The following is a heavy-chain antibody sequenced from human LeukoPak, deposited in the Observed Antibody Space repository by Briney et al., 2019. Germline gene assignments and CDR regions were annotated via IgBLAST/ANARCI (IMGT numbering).Heavy chain of an antibody. D-gene: IGHD3-10*01. CDR2: ISSSSSTI. CDR1: GFTFSSYE. Sequence: PGGSLRLSCAASGFTFSSYEMNWVRQAPGKGLEWVSYISSSSSTIHYADSVKGRFTISRDNSKNSLYLQMNSLTAEDTAVHYCVRAHHPGGWFDPWGQGTLVTVSS. V-gene: IGHV3-48*03. J-gene: IGHJ5*02. CDR3: VRAHHPGGWFDP.